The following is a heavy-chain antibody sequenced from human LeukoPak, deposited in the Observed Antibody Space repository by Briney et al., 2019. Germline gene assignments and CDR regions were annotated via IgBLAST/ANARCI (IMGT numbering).Heavy chain of an antibody. V-gene: IGHV3-48*03. Sequence: GGSLRLSCAASGFTFSSYEMNWVRQAPGKGLEWVSYISSSGSTIYYADSVKGRFTISRDNAKNSLYLQKNSLRAEDTAVYYCARGVYYDSSGPHDYWGQGTLVTVSS. CDR3: ARGVYYDSSGPHDY. J-gene: IGHJ4*02. CDR1: GFTFSSYE. D-gene: IGHD3-22*01. CDR2: ISSSGSTI.